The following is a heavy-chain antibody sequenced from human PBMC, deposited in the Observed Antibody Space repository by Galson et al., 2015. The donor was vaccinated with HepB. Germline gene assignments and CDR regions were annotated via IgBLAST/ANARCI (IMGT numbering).Heavy chain of an antibody. CDR1: GYTFTSYA. J-gene: IGHJ3*02. CDR2: INAGNGNT. D-gene: IGHD3-22*01. V-gene: IGHV1-3*01. CDR3: ARDLLRGMIVFQGAFDI. Sequence: SVKVSCKASGYTFTSYAMHWVRQAPGQRLEWMGWINAGNGNTKYSQKFQGRVTITRDTSASTAYMELSSLRSEDTAAYYCARDLLRGMIVFQGAFDIWGQGTMVTVSS.